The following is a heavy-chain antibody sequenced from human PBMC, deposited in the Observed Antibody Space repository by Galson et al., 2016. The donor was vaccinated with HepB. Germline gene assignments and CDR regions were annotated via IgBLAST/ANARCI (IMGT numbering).Heavy chain of an antibody. CDR2: IKEDGSEK. CDR3: VRDRLKSTY. J-gene: IGHJ4*02. Sequence: SLRLSCAASGSTFSANWMSWVRQAPGKGLEWVANIKEDGSEKYYVDSVKGRFTMSRDNARNSVNLQMNSLRAEDTAVYYCVRDRLKSTYWGQGTLVTVSS. D-gene: IGHD2/OR15-2a*01. CDR1: GSTFSANW. V-gene: IGHV3-7*03.